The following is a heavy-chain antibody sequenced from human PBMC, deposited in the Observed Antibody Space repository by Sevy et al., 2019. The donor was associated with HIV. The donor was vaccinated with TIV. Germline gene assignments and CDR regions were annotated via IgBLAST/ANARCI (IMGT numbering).Heavy chain of an antibody. CDR3: ARDSLSWIQSFDC. CDR2: ISSSSSTK. J-gene: IGHJ4*02. CDR1: GFTFSSYN. D-gene: IGHD5-18*01. V-gene: IGHV3-48*01. Sequence: GGSLRLSCAASGFTFSSYNMNWVRQAPGKGLEWVSYISSSSSTKYYADSVKGRFTISRDNAKNSLYLQMNSLRAEDTAVYYCARDSLSWIQSFDCWGQGTLVTVSS.